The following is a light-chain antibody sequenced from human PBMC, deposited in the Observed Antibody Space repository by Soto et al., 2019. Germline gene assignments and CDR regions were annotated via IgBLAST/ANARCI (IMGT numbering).Light chain of an antibody. V-gene: IGLV2-11*01. CDR1: SSDVGGYSY. J-gene: IGLJ1*01. Sequence: QSALTQPRSVSGSPGQSVTISCTGTSSDVGGYSYVSWFQQHPGKAPKLMINYVSKRPSGVPDRFSCSNTGNTASLTISGLPAEDADDYYCCSYTGSYTLYVFGTGTKLTVL. CDR3: CSYTGSYTLYV. CDR2: YVS.